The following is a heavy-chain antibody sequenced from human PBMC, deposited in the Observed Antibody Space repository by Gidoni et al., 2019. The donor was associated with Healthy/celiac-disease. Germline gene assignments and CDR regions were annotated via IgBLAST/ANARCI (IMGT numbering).Heavy chain of an antibody. J-gene: IGHJ4*02. CDR2: SNHSGSRGST. CDR1: AGSFSGYY. D-gene: IGHD3-22*01. Sequence: QVQLQQWGAGLLKPSEALSLICAVYAGSFSGYYWSWIRKPPGKGLEWVGESNHSGSRGSTNYNPALKSRVTISVDTSKNQFSLKLIAVIAADTAVYYWARGMIDARLQRWGQGTLVTVSS. CDR3: ARGMIDARLQR. V-gene: IGHV4-34*01.